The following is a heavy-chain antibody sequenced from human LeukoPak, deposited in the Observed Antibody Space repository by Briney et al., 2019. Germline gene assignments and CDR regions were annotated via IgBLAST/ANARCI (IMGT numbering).Heavy chain of an antibody. J-gene: IGHJ4*02. Sequence: SETLSLTRTVSGGSISSSSYYWGWIRQPPGKGLEWIGSIYYSGSTYYNPSLKSRVTISVDTSKNQFSLKLSSVTAADTAVYYCARLHYYDSSGYPYFDYWGQGTLVTVSS. CDR2: IYYSGST. V-gene: IGHV4-39*01. CDR1: GGSISSSSYY. D-gene: IGHD3-22*01. CDR3: ARLHYYDSSGYPYFDY.